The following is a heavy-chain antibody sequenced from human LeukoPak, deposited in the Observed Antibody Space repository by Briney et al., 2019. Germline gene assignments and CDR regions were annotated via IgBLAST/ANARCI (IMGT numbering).Heavy chain of an antibody. CDR3: ATGEGYCGDTACMFAY. J-gene: IGHJ4*02. V-gene: IGHV3-21*01. D-gene: IGHD2-15*01. CDR1: GFALSSYA. Sequence: GGFLRLSCAASGFALSSYAMNWVRQAPGKGLEWVSSISSRSTYIYYADSVQGRFTISRDNAKNSLYLQMNSLRAEDTAVYYCATGEGYCGDTACMFAYWGLGTVVTVSS. CDR2: ISSRSTYI.